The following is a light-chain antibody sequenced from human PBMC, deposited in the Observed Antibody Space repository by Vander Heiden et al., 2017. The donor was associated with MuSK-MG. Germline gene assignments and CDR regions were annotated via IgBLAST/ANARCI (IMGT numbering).Light chain of an antibody. CDR2: EGC. J-gene: IGLJ2*01. Sequence: SYELTQPPSVSVSPGQTATITCSGDRLGNKYASCSQPRPRHHLLLVIYEGCKRPAGIPDRFSCSDSTTTATLTIVGTQAVDDGYYFCQKANITNVTFGGGSKLTVL. CDR1: RLGNKY. V-gene: IGLV3-1*01. CDR3: QKANITNVT.